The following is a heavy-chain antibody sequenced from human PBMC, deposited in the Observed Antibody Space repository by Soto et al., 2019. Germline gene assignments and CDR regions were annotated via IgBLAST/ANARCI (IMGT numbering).Heavy chain of an antibody. V-gene: IGHV1-18*01. CDR3: ARIPYSSSWPQRYGIDV. Sequence: QVQLVQSGTEVKKPGASVKVSFKASGYTFTDYGISWVRQAPGQGLEWLGGISVYNGYASYAQNVQGRVTMTTDTSTSTACMDLRSLISDDTAVLYCARIPYSSSWPQRYGIDVWRKGTTVNVSS. J-gene: IGHJ6*04. CDR2: ISVYNGYA. D-gene: IGHD6-13*01. CDR1: GYTFTDYG.